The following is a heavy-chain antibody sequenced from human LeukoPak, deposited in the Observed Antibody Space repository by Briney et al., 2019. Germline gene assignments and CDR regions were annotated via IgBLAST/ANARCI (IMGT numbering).Heavy chain of an antibody. CDR2: INPNSGDT. J-gene: IGHJ4*02. Sequence: ASVKVSCKASGYTFTGYYMHWVRQAPGQGLEWMGWINPNSGDTNYPQKFQGRVTMTRDTSISTAYMELSGLRSDDTAVYYCTRDYYDSSGYLYFDYWGQGTLVTVSS. CDR3: TRDYYDSSGYLYFDY. V-gene: IGHV1-2*02. D-gene: IGHD3-22*01. CDR1: GYTFTGYY.